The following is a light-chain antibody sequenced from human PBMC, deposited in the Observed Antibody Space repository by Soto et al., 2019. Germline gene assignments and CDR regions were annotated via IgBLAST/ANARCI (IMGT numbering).Light chain of an antibody. V-gene: IGLV2-8*01. J-gene: IGLJ1*01. CDR3: SSYASTTYV. CDR2: EVT. Sequence: QSVLTQPPSASRSPGQSVTISCTGTSGDVGGDNYVSWYQQHPGKAPKPMIYEVTKRPSGVPDRFSGSKSGTTASLPVSGLQVEDEAAYYCSSYASTTYVFRPATKATVL. CDR1: SGDVGGDNY.